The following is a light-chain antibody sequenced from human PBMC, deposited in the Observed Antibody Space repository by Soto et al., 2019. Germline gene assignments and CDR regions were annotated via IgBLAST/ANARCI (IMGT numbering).Light chain of an antibody. J-gene: IGKJ2*01. V-gene: IGKV4-1*01. CDR2: WAS. Sequence: DIVMTQSPDSLAVSLGERATINCKSSQSVLYSSNNKNYLAWYQQRPGQPPKLLIYWASTREYGVPDRFGGSGSGTDFTLTITSLQAEDVAVYYGQQYESTPPTFGQGTKLEIK. CDR3: QQYESTPPT. CDR1: QSVLYSSNNKNY.